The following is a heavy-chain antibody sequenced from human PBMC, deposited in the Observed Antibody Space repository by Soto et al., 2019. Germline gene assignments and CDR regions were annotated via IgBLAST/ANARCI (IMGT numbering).Heavy chain of an antibody. CDR2: ISSSSSYI. J-gene: IGHJ3*02. CDR3: ARDGEKLGQLWFQGTAFDI. V-gene: IGHV3-21*01. D-gene: IGHD5-18*01. Sequence: GRSLRLSCAASGFTFSSYSMNWVRQAPGKGLEWVSSISSSSSYIYYADSVKGRFTISRDNAKNSLYLQMNSLRAEDTAVYYCARDGEKLGQLWFQGTAFDIWGQGTMVTVSS. CDR1: GFTFSSYS.